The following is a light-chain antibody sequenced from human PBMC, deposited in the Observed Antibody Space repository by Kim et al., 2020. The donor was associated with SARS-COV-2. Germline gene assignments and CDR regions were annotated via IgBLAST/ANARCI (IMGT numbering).Light chain of an antibody. Sequence: QSALTQPASVSGSPGQSITISCTGTSSDVGGYNYVSWYQQHPGKAPKLMIYDVSNRPSGVSNRFSASKSGNTASLTISGLQAEDEADYYCSSYTSSTTLDVIFGGGTQLTVL. J-gene: IGLJ2*01. CDR3: SSYTSSTTLDVI. CDR2: DVS. CDR1: SSDVGGYNY. V-gene: IGLV2-14*03.